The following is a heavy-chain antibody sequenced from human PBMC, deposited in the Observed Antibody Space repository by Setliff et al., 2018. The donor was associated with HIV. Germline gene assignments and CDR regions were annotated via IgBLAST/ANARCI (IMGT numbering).Heavy chain of an antibody. V-gene: IGHV3-23*01. CDR3: ARARGGNSEWSY. D-gene: IGHD2-15*01. CDR2: LSGSGGST. Sequence: GGSLRLSCAASGFTFSSYAMSWVRQAPGKGLEWVSALSGSGGSTYYADSVKGRFTISRDNSKNTLYLQMNSLRAEDTAVYSCARARGGNSEWSYWGQGTLVTVSS. CDR1: GFTFSSYA. J-gene: IGHJ4*02.